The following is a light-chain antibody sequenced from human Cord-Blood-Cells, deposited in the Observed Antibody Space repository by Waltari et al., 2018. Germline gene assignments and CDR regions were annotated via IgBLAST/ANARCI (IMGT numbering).Light chain of an antibody. CDR3: CSYAGSYTWV. J-gene: IGLJ3*02. CDR1: SSDVGGYNY. V-gene: IGLV2-11*01. CDR2: DVS. Sequence: QSALTQPRSVSGSPGQSVTISCTGTSSDVGGYNYVSWYQQHPGKAPNLMIYDVSKRPWGVPARFSGAKAGNTASLTISGLQAEDEADYYCCSYAGSYTWVFGGGTKLTVL.